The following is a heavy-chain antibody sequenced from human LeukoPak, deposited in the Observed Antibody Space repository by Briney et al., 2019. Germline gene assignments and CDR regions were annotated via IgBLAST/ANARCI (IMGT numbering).Heavy chain of an antibody. Sequence: ASVKVSCKASGYTFTSYGISWVRQAPGQGLEWMGWISAYNGNTNYAQKLQGRVTMTTDTSTSTAYMELRSLRSDDTAVYYCARDLGRITIFGVVTSFDYWGQGTLVTVSS. D-gene: IGHD3-3*01. CDR2: ISAYNGNT. CDR1: GYTFTSYG. J-gene: IGHJ4*02. CDR3: ARDLGRITIFGVVTSFDY. V-gene: IGHV1-18*01.